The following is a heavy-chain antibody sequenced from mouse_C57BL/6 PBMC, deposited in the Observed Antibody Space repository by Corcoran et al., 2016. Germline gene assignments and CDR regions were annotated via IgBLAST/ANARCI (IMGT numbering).Heavy chain of an antibody. V-gene: IGHV1-26*01. J-gene: IGHJ4*01. CDR3: ARSPAQATAMDY. D-gene: IGHD3-2*02. CDR1: GYTFTDYY. Sequence: EVQLQQSGPELVKPGASVKISCKASGYTFTDYYMNWVKQSHGKSLEWIGDINPNNGGTSYNQKFKGKATLTVDKSSSTAYMELRSLTSEDSAVYYCARSPAQATAMDYWGQGTSVTVSS. CDR2: INPNNGGT.